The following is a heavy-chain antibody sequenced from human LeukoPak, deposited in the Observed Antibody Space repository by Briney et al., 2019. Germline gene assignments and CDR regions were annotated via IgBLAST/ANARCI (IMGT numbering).Heavy chain of an antibody. Sequence: SETLSLTCTVSGDSISSYYWGWIRQPAGKGLEWIGRIYTSGSTNYNPSLKSRVTISVNTSKNQFSLKLSSVTAADTAVYYCARGDYDILTGSHYYFDYWGQGTLVTVSS. J-gene: IGHJ4*02. CDR2: IYTSGST. V-gene: IGHV4-4*07. D-gene: IGHD3-9*01. CDR1: GDSISSYY. CDR3: ARGDYDILTGSHYYFDY.